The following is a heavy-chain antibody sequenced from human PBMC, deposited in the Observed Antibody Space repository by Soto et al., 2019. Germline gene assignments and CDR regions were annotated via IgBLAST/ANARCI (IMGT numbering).Heavy chain of an antibody. Sequence: SETLSLTCTVSGGSISSGDYYWSWIRQPPGKGLEWIGYIYYSGSTYYNPSLKSRVTISVDTSKNQFSLKLSSVTAADTAVYYCASEGYCTNGVCGAFDIWGQGTMVTVSS. V-gene: IGHV4-30-4*01. CDR3: ASEGYCTNGVCGAFDI. D-gene: IGHD2-8*01. CDR1: GGSISSGDYY. CDR2: IYYSGST. J-gene: IGHJ3*02.